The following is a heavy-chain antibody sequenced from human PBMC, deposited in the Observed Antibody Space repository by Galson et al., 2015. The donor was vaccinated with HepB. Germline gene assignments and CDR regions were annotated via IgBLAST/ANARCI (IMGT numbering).Heavy chain of an antibody. CDR3: ARGASSSWLGGWFDP. Sequence: LSLTCTVSGGSISSYYWSWIRQPPGKGLEWIGYIYYSGSTNYNPSLKSRVTISVDTSKNQFSLKLSSVTAADTAVYYCARGASSSWLGGWFDPWGQGTLVTVSS. D-gene: IGHD6-13*01. CDR2: IYYSGST. J-gene: IGHJ5*02. CDR1: GGSISSYY. V-gene: IGHV4-59*01.